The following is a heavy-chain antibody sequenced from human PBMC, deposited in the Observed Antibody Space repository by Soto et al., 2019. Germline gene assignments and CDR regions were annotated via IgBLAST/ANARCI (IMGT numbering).Heavy chain of an antibody. V-gene: IGHV4-39*01. Sequence: QLQLQESGPGLVKPSETLSLICIVSGVSIRSTSYYWTWIRQPPGKRLEWIGTIYFSGSTFYNPSLKSRVSISVDTSKNQFSLNLTSVTDGDTAVYYCARHGSYWGQGTLVTVSS. J-gene: IGHJ4*02. CDR3: ARHGSY. CDR1: GVSIRSTSYY. CDR2: IYFSGST.